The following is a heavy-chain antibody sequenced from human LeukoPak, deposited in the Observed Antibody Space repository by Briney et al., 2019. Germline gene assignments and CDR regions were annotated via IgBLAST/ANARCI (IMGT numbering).Heavy chain of an antibody. CDR2: MNPNSGNT. CDR1: GYTFTSYD. J-gene: IGHJ6*03. CDR3: ARGIVVVPAAYKGYYYYYMDV. V-gene: IGHV1-8*03. Sequence: ASVKVSCKASGYTFTSYDINWVRQATGQGLEWMGWMNPNSGNTGYAQKFQGRVTITRNTSISTAYMELSNLRSEDTAVYYCARGIVVVPAAYKGYYYYYMDVWGKGTTVTISS. D-gene: IGHD2-2*01.